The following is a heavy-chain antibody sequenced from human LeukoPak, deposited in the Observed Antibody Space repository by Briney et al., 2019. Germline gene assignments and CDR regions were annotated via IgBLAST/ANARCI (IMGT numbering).Heavy chain of an antibody. Sequence: GESLRLSSAASGFTFSNYAMNWVRQAAGKGLEWVSVITKSGGDTYYADSVKGRFTISRDNSKNTLYLQMNSLRADDTAVYYCAKKQGPVMGNWYTDHWGQGTLVTVSA. D-gene: IGHD6-13*01. V-gene: IGHV3-23*01. CDR1: GFTFSNYA. CDR3: AKKQGPVMGNWYTDH. J-gene: IGHJ4*02. CDR2: ITKSGGDT.